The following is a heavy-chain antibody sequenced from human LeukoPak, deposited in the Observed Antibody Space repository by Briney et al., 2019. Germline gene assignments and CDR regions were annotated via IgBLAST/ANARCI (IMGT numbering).Heavy chain of an antibody. CDR3: ARGTAYSPHYYGSDY. J-gene: IGHJ4*02. D-gene: IGHD3-10*01. CDR2: INTSGGST. V-gene: IGHV1-46*01. CDR1: GYTFTSFY. Sequence: GASVKVSCKASGYTFTSFYIHWVRQAPGQGLEWMGMINTSGGSTAYAQKFQGRVTMTTDTSTSTVYMELSSLRSEDTAVNYCARGTAYSPHYYGSDYWGQGTLVTVSS.